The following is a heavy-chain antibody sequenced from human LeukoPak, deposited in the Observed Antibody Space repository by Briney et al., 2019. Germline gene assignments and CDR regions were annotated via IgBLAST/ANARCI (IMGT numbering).Heavy chain of an antibody. CDR3: AKTGLIAAAGTWWFDP. Sequence: QPGGSLRLSFAACGFTFSSYAMSWVRQAPGKGLEWVSAISGSGGSTYYADSVKGRFTISRDNSKNTLYLQMNSLRAEDTAVYYCAKTGLIAAAGTWWFDPWGQGTLVTVSS. D-gene: IGHD6-13*01. CDR2: ISGSGGST. CDR1: GFTFSSYA. J-gene: IGHJ5*02. V-gene: IGHV3-23*01.